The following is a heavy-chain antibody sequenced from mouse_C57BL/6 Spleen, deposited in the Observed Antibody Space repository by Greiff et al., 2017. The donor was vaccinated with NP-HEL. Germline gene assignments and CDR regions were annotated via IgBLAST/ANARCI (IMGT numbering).Heavy chain of an antibody. J-gene: IGHJ4*01. CDR2: IYPRSGNT. CDR1: GYTFTSYG. V-gene: IGHV1-81*01. Sequence: VQLQESGAELARPGASVKLSCKASGYTFTSYGISWVKQRTGQGLEWIGEIYPRSGNTYYNEKFKGKATLTADKSSSTAYMELRSLTSEDSAVYFCARSEEDYGYAMDYWGQGTSVTVSS. CDR3: ARSEEDYGYAMDY. D-gene: IGHD2-4*01.